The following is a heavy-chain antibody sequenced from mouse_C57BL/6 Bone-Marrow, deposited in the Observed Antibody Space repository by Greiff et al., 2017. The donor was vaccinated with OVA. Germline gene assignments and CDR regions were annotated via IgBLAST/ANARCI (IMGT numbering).Heavy chain of an antibody. CDR1: GYTFTSYW. CDR2: IDPSDSET. J-gene: IGHJ1*03. D-gene: IGHD1-1*01. CDR3: ARIFTTVWYFDV. V-gene: IGHV1-52*01. Sequence: QVQLQQPGAELVRPGSSVTLSCKASGYTFTSYWMHWVKQRPIQGLEWIGNIDPSDSETHYNQKFKDKATLTVDKSSSTAYMQLSSLTSEDSAVYYCARIFTTVWYFDVWGTGTTVTVSS.